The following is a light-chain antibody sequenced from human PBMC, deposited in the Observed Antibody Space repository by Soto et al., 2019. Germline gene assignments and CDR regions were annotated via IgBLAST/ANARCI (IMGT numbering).Light chain of an antibody. CDR3: SSYTGSTTLTV. J-gene: IGLJ2*01. CDR2: DVT. V-gene: IGLV2-14*01. CDR1: SSDVGGYNY. Sequence: QSALTQPASVSGSPGQSITISCTGTSSDVGGYNYVSWYQQHPGKAPKLIIYDVTDRPSGVSNRFSGSKSGNTASLTISGLQADDEADYYCSSYTGSTTLTVFGGGTKLTVL.